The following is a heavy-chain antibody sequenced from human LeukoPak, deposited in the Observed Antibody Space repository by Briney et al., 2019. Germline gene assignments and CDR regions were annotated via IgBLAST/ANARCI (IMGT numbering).Heavy chain of an antibody. CDR1: GGSISGSSYY. CDR2: IYYTGSS. Sequence: SETLSLTCTVSGGSISGSSYYWGWIRQPPGKGLEWIGGIYYTGSSSYNPSLKSRVTISVDTSKNQFSLRLTSVIAADTAVYYCARMSRLDYWGQGTLVTVSS. CDR3: ARMSRLDY. V-gene: IGHV4-39*01. J-gene: IGHJ4*02.